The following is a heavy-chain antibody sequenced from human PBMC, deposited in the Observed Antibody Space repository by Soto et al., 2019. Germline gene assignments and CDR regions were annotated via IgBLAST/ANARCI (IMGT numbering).Heavy chain of an antibody. Sequence: QVQLQDSGPGLVKPSETLSLTCSVSGGSICDYYWSWIRQSPVKGLGYIAYSSYGGITNLNGAPNGRVTISIDTSKNQFSLKATSLTAADTAVYYCARARKATYITGGFDSWGQGTLVTVSS. CDR3: ARARKATYITGGFDS. D-gene: IGHD3-3*01. CDR2: SSYGGIT. V-gene: IGHV4-59*01. J-gene: IGHJ4*02. CDR1: GGSICDYY.